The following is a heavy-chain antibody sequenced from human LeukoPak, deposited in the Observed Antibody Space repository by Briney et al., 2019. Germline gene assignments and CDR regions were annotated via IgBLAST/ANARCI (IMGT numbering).Heavy chain of an antibody. CDR3: ARGRPGSGWSFDY. D-gene: IGHD6-19*01. J-gene: IGHJ4*02. V-gene: IGHV1-46*01. CDR2: INPSGGTT. Sequence: ASVKVSCKASGYTXTTYYMHGVRQAPGQGLEWMGIINPSGGTTNYAQKFQGRVTMTRDTSTTTVYMELSSLRSEDTAVYYCARGRPGSGWSFDYWGQGTLVTVSS. CDR1: GYTXTTYY.